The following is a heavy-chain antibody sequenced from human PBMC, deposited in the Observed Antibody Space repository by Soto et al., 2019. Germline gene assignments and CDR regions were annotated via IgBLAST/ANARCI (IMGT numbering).Heavy chain of an antibody. CDR1: GGTFSSYT. CDR2: ISAYNGNT. Sequence: ASVKVSCKASGGTFSSYTISWVRQAPGQGLEWMGWISAYNGNTNYAQKLQGRVTMTTDTSTSTAYMELRSLRSDDTAVYYCARGSYDILTGYYKGGYMDVWGKGTTVTVSS. J-gene: IGHJ6*03. D-gene: IGHD3-9*01. V-gene: IGHV1-18*01. CDR3: ARGSYDILTGYYKGGYMDV.